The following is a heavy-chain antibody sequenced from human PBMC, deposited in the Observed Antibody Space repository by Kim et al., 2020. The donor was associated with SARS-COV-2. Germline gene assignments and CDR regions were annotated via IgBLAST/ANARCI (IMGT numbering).Heavy chain of an antibody. V-gene: IGHV3-30*18. D-gene: IGHD3-10*01. J-gene: IGHJ3*02. CDR3: AKGILWFREDAFDI. CDR1: GFTFSSYG. CDR2: ISYDGSNK. Sequence: GGSLRLSCAASGFTFSSYGMHWVRQAPGKGLEWVAVISYDGSNKYYADSVKGRFTISRDNSKNTMYLQMNSLRAEDTAVYYCAKGILWFREDAFDIWGQGTMVTVSS.